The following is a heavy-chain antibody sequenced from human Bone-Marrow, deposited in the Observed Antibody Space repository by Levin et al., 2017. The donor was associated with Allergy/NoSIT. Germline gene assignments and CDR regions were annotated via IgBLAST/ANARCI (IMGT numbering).Heavy chain of an antibody. CDR3: AGPVGTSTWNWFDP. CDR1: GASISNSNYY. CDR2: IYYTGNT. J-gene: IGHJ5*02. V-gene: IGHV4-39*01. Sequence: PETLSLTCSVSGASISNSNYYWGWIRQPPGKGLEWIGSIYYTGNTYYNPSLKSRVTISVDTSKNQFALKLSSVTAADTAVYYCAGPVGTSTWNWFDPWGQGTLVTVSS. D-gene: IGHD6-13*01.